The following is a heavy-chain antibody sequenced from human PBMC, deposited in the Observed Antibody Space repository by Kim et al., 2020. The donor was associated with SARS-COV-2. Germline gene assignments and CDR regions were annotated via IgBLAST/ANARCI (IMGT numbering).Heavy chain of an antibody. J-gene: IGHJ6*02. V-gene: IGHV1-3*01. CDR3: ASGPWGSGWSVYYYYGMDV. CDR2: INACNGNT. CDR1: GYTFTSYA. D-gene: IGHD3-10*01. Sequence: ASVKVSCKASGYTFTSYAMHWVRQAPGQRREWMGWINACNGNTKYSQKFQGRVTITRDTSASTAYMELSSLRSEDTAVYYCASGPWGSGWSVYYYYGMDVWGQGTTVSVSS.